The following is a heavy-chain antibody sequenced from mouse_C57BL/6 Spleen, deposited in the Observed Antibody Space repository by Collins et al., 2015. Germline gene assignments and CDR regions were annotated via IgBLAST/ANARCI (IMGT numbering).Heavy chain of an antibody. CDR2: IFPGSGST. Sequence: QVQLQQSGPELVKPGASVKISCKASGYTFTDYYINWVKQRPGQGLEWIGWIFPGSGSTYYNEKFKGKATLTVDKSSTTAYMELRSLTSEDSAVYYCARDFGLNYYGSSYGDWYFDVWGTGTTVTVSS. CDR3: ARDFGLNYYGSSYGDWYFDV. CDR1: GYTFTDYY. J-gene: IGHJ1*03. V-gene: IGHV1-75*01. D-gene: IGHD1-1*01.